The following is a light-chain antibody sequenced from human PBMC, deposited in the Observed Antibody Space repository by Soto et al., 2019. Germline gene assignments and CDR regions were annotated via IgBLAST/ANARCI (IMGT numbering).Light chain of an antibody. CDR2: DAS. CDR1: QSISTW. Sequence: DIQMTQSPSSLSASVGDRVSITCRASQSISTWLAWYQQQPGGAPRLLIYDASSLQSGVPSRFGGNGSGTEFTLTISSLQPDDFSSYYCQHYYNYTWTFGQGTKVDIX. J-gene: IGKJ1*01. V-gene: IGKV1-5*01. CDR3: QHYYNYTWT.